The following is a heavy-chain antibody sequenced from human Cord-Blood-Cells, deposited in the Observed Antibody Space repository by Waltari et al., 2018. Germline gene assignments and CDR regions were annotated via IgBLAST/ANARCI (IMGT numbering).Heavy chain of an antibody. J-gene: IGHJ4*02. CDR1: GGTFSSYA. V-gene: IGHV1-69*06. Sequence: QVQLVQSGAEVKKPGSSVKVSCKASGGTFSSYAISWVRQAPGQGLEWMGGIILIFGTANYAQKFQGRVTITADKSTSTAYMELSSLRSEDTAVYYCASSNYYGSGSYYNLFDYWGQGTLVTVSS. CDR2: IILIFGTA. D-gene: IGHD3-10*01. CDR3: ASSNYYGSGSYYNLFDY.